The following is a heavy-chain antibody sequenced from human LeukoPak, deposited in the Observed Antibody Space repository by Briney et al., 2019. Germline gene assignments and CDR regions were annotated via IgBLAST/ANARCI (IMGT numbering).Heavy chain of an antibody. J-gene: IGHJ1*01. CDR1: GGSFSAYY. CDR2: ITDSGST. CDR3: ARGVTGGWYGDFQH. D-gene: IGHD6-19*01. Sequence: SETLSLTCAVYGGSFSAYYWTWIRQPPGKGLEWIGEITDSGSTNYNPSLKSRVTISVDTSKNQFSLKLSSVTAADTAVYYCARGVTGGWYGDFQHWGQGTLVTVSS. V-gene: IGHV4-34*01.